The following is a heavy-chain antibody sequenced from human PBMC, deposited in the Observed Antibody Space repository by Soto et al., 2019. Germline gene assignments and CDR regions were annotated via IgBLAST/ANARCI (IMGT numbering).Heavy chain of an antibody. J-gene: IGHJ6*02. CDR3: ARDRYVAAPGTVETNYYYGMEV. V-gene: IGHV1-69*08. CDR1: GGTFRSQS. D-gene: IGHD6-13*01. CDR2: IIPVLGVS. Sequence: QVQLVQSGAEVKKPGSSVKVSCKASGGTFRSQSISISWVRQAPGQGLEWMGRIIPVLGVSNYPQKCQGRVTISADTYPSTVHVGRCSLRAEETPTYYCARDRYVAAPGTVETNYYYGMEVWGQGPTVTVSS.